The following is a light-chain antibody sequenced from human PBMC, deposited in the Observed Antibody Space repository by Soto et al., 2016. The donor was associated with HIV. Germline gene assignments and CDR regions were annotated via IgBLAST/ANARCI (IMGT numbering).Light chain of an antibody. CDR3: QVWETINEHP. J-gene: IGLJ2*01. CDR1: NIGSKI. V-gene: IGLV3-21*03. CDR2: DDS. Sequence: SYELTQPPSVSVAPGKTATITCGGDNIGSKIVHWYQQKTGQAPVVVVHDDSDRPSGIPERFSGSNSGNTATLTISRVEAGDEADYYCQVWETINEHPIGGGTKLTVL.